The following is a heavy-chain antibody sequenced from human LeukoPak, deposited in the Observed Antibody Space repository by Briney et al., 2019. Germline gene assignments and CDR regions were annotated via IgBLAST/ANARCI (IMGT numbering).Heavy chain of an antibody. CDR1: GGSISSSSYH. CDR2: IYYTGRT. Sequence: SETLSLTCTVSGGSISSSSYHWGWIRQPPGKGLEWIGSIYYTGRTYYNPFLKSRVTISLDTSKNQFPLKLSSVTAADTAVYYCARGDWGSPDYYYMDGWGKGTTVT. D-gene: IGHD7-27*01. V-gene: IGHV4-39*06. J-gene: IGHJ6*03. CDR3: ARGDWGSPDYYYMDG.